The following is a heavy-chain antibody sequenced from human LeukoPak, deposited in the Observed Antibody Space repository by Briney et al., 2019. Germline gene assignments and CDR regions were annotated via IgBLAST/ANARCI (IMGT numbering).Heavy chain of an antibody. CDR1: GFTFSSYG. CDR2: IWYDGSNK. CDR3: AKGTVVVAATGYYFDY. V-gene: IGHV3-33*06. J-gene: IGHJ4*02. Sequence: PGGSLRLSCAASGFTFSSYGMHWVRQAPGKGLEWVAVIWYDGSNKYYADSVKGRFTISRDNSKNTLYLQMNSLRAEDTAVYYCAKGTVVVAATGYYFDYWGQGTLVTVSS. D-gene: IGHD2-15*01.